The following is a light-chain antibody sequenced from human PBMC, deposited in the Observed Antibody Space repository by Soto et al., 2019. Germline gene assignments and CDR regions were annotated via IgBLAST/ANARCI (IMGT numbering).Light chain of an antibody. CDR3: QQYDNLSGRLT. Sequence: DIQMTQSPSSLSASVGDRVTITCQASQDISNHLNWYQQKPGKAPKLLIYDVSNLETGVPSRFIXSGSGTDFTFTISSLQPDDFATYYCQQYDNLSGRLTFGPGTKLDFK. J-gene: IGKJ3*01. CDR1: QDISNH. CDR2: DVS. V-gene: IGKV1-33*01.